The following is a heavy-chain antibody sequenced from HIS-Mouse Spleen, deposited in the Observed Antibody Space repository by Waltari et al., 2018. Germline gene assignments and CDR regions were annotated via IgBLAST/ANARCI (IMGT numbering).Heavy chain of an antibody. Sequence: QLQLQESGSGLVKPSQTLSLTCAVSGGSISSGGYSWSWIRQPPGKGLEWIGYIYQSGSTYYNPSLKSRVTISVDRSKNQFSLKLSSVTAADTAVYYCARFQGYFDYWGQGTLVTVSS. CDR3: ARFQGYFDY. CDR1: GGSISSGGYS. CDR2: IYQSGST. J-gene: IGHJ4*02. V-gene: IGHV4-30-2*01.